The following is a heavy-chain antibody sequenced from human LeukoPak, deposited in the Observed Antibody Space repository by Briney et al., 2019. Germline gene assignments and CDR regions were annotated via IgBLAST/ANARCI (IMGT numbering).Heavy chain of an antibody. CDR3: ARDKSRYDFWSGYYEYFDY. CDR1: GFTVSSNY. D-gene: IGHD3-3*01. J-gene: IGHJ4*02. V-gene: IGHV3-7*01. CDR2: IKQDGSEK. Sequence: GGSLRLSCAASGFTVSSNYMSWVRQAPGKGLEWVANIKQDGSEKYYVDSVKGRFTISRDNAKNSLYLQMNSLRAEDTAVYYCARDKSRYDFWSGYYEYFDYWGQGTLVTVSS.